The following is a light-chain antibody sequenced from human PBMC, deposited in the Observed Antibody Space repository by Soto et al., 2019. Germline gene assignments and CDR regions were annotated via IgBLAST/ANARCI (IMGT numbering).Light chain of an antibody. V-gene: IGLV2-14*01. CDR1: SGDIGSYNR. J-gene: IGLJ1*01. Sequence: QSALTQPASVSGSPGQSITISFTGTSGDIGSYNRVSWYQQHPGKAPKLIIYEVTDRPSGVSNRFSGSKSGNTASLTISGLQAEDEAEYYCSSYTNINTRDCGFGTGTKLTVL. CDR2: EVT. CDR3: SSYTNINTRDCG.